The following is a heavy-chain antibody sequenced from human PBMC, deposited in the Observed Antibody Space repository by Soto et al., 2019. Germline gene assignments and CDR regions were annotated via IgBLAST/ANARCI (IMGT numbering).Heavy chain of an antibody. CDR3: ARCLDCLHRDPYYYDSSGYPENWFDP. CDR2: ISAYNGNT. Sequence: GASVKVSCKASGYTFTSYGISWVRQAPGQGLEWMGWISAYNGNTNYAQKLQGRVTMTTDTSTSTAYMELRSLRSDDTAVYYCARCLDCLHRDPYYYDSSGYPENWFDPWGQGTLVTVSS. V-gene: IGHV1-18*01. D-gene: IGHD3-22*01. CDR1: GYTFTSYG. J-gene: IGHJ5*02.